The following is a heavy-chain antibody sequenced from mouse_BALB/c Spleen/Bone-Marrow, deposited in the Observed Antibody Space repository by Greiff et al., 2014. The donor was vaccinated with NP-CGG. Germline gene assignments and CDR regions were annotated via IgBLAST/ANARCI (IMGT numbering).Heavy chain of an antibody. D-gene: IGHD1-1*01. J-gene: IGHJ1*01. Sequence: QVQLKESGAELVKPGASVKLSCKASGYTFTSYYMCWVKQRPGQGLEWIGGINPSNGGTNFNEKFKSKATLTEDKSSSTAYMQLSSLTSEDSAVYYCTRDHYYYGSSYWYFDVWGAGTTVTVSS. CDR3: TRDHYYYGSSYWYFDV. CDR1: GYTFTSYY. V-gene: IGHV1S81*02. CDR2: INPSNGGT.